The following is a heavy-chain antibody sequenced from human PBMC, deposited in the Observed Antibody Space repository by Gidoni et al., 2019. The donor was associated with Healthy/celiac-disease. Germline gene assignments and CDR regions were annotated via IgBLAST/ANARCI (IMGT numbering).Heavy chain of an antibody. CDR3: TTDLRLWFGELAH. D-gene: IGHD3-10*01. Sequence: EWVGRIKSKTDCGTTDYAAPVKGKFTISRDDSKNTLYLQMNRLKTEDTAVYYCTTDLRLWFGELAHGGQGALVTVSS. CDR2: IKSKTDCGTT. V-gene: IGHV3-15*07. J-gene: IGHJ4*02.